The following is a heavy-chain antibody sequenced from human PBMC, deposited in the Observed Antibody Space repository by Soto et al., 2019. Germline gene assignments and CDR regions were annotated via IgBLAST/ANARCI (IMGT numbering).Heavy chain of an antibody. CDR2: ISHDERTT. J-gene: IGHJ4*02. Sequence: LGLSCAASGFTFSNYWMHWIRQAPGKGLVWVSRISHDERTTTYADSVKGRFTISRDNAKNTVFLEMKSLRAEDTAVYYCARGGASHAHPPDHWGQGTLVTVSS. D-gene: IGHD2-8*01. CDR3: ARGGASHAHPPDH. V-gene: IGHV3-74*03. CDR1: GFTFSNYW.